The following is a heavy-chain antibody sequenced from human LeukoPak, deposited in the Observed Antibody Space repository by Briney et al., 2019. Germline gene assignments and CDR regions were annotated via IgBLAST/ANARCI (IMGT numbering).Heavy chain of an antibody. J-gene: IGHJ3*02. CDR2: INHSGST. D-gene: IGHD2-15*01. CDR1: DESFSNFY. Sequence: SETLSLTCAVYDESFSNFYWSWIRQPPGKGLEWIGEINHSGSTNYNPSLKSRVTISVDKSKNQFSLKLSSVTAADTAVYYCARDEEGRYCSGGSCYSSVSAFDIWGQGIMVTVSS. V-gene: IGHV4-34*01. CDR3: ARDEEGRYCSGGSCYSSVSAFDI.